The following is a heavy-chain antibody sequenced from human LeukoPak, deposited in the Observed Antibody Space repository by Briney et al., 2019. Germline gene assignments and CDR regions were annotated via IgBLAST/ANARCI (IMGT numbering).Heavy chain of an antibody. CDR2: IYYSGST. V-gene: IGHV4-59*01. J-gene: IGHJ5*02. CDR1: GGSISSYY. CDR3: AKDRLGRIAAAGRGNWFDP. Sequence: SETLSLTCTVSGGSISSYYWSWIRQPPGKGLEWIGYIYYSGSTNYNPSLKSRVTISVDTSKNQFSLKLSSVTAADTAVYYCAKDRLGRIAAAGRGNWFDPWGQGTLVTISS. D-gene: IGHD6-13*01.